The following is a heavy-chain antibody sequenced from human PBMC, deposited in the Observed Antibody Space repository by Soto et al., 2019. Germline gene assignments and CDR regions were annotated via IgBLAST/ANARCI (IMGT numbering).Heavy chain of an antibody. CDR2: IYYSGST. V-gene: IGHV4-61*01. Sequence: PSETLSLTCTVSGGSVSSGSYHWSWIRQPPGKGLEWIGYIYYSGSTNYNPSLKSRVTISVDTSKNQFSLKLSSVTAADTAVYYCARDRIVEDYYYGMDVWGQGTTVTVSS. CDR1: GGSVSSGSYH. D-gene: IGHD2-15*01. CDR3: ARDRIVEDYYYGMDV. J-gene: IGHJ6*02.